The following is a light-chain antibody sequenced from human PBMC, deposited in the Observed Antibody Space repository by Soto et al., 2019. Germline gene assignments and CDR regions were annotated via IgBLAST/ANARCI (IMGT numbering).Light chain of an antibody. CDR2: EVS. CDR3: CSYAGSRV. Sequence: QSALPQPASVSGSPGQSITISCTGTSGDVGSYNLVSWYQQHPGKAPKLMIYEVSKRPSGVSSRFSGSKSGNTASLTISGLQAEYQAEYYCCSYAGSRVFGTGTKLTVL. CDR1: SGDVGSYNL. V-gene: IGLV2-23*02. J-gene: IGLJ1*01.